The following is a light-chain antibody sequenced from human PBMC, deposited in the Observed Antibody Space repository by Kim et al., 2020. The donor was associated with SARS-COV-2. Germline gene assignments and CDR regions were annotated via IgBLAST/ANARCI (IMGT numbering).Light chain of an antibody. J-gene: IGKJ2*03. CDR1: QSVSNSY. CDR3: QQYGSSPNS. Sequence: SPGERATLSCRASQSVSNSYLAWYQQKPGQAPRLLIYGASSRATGIPDRFSGSGSGTDFTLTISRLEPEDFAVYYCQQYGSSPNSFGQGTKLEI. CDR2: GAS. V-gene: IGKV3-20*01.